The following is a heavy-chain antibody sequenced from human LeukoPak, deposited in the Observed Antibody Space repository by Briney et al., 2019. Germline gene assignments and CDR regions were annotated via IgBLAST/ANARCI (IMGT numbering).Heavy chain of an antibody. Sequence: GGSLRLSCAVSGFTFSSYAMSWVRQAPGKGLEWVSTISGSGGSTYFADSVKGRFTISRDNSKNTLYAQMNSLRAEDTAVYYCARIRESSNWYPVGLDDYWGQGTLVTVSS. CDR1: GFTFSSYA. J-gene: IGHJ4*02. CDR3: ARIRESSNWYPVGLDDY. V-gene: IGHV3-23*01. D-gene: IGHD6-13*01. CDR2: ISGSGGST.